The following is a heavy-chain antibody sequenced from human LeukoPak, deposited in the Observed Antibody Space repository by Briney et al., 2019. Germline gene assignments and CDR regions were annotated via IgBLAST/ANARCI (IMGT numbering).Heavy chain of an antibody. V-gene: IGHV4-39*01. Sequence: SETLSLTCTVSGGSISSSSYYWGWIRQPPGRGLEWIGSIYYSGSTYYNPSLKSRVTISVDTSKNQFSPKLSSVTAADTAVYYCARLDYYGSSGYYWGQGTLVTVSS. D-gene: IGHD3-22*01. CDR2: IYYSGST. CDR3: ARLDYYGSSGYY. CDR1: GGSISSSSYY. J-gene: IGHJ4*02.